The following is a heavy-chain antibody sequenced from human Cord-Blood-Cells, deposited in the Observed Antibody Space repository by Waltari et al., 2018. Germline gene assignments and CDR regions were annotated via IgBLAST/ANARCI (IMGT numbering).Heavy chain of an antibody. J-gene: IGHJ4*02. CDR3: ATLYSSGPGGDY. D-gene: IGHD6-19*01. V-gene: IGHV1-24*01. CDR1: GSTLTELS. CDR2: FDPEDGET. Sequence: QVQLVQSGAEVKKPGASVKGPCQVSGSTLTELSIHWARQAPGKGLEWMGGFDPEDGETIYAQKFQGRVTMTEDTSTDTAYMELSSLRSEDTAVYYCATLYSSGPGGDYWGQGTLVTVSS.